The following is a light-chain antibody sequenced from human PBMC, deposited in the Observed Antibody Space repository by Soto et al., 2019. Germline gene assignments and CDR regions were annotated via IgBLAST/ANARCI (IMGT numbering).Light chain of an antibody. J-gene: IGKJ5*01. CDR3: QHYAGGSRIT. CDR1: QSVSSS. Sequence: VLTQSPATLSVSPGERATLSCRASQSVSSSLAWYQHKPGQAPRLLISGASSRATGIPDRFSGSGFGTDFTLTISRLEPEDFALYYCQHYAGGSRITFGQGTRLEIK. CDR2: GAS. V-gene: IGKV3-20*01.